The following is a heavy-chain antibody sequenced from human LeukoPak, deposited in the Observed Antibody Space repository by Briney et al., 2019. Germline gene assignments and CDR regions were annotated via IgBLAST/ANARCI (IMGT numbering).Heavy chain of an antibody. V-gene: IGHV3-23*01. Sequence: GGSLRLSCAASGFTFSSCDMSWVRQAPGKGLEWVSAISGSGGSTYYADSVKGRFTISRDNSKNTLYLQMNSLRVEDTAVYYCAKDDSSGLYDYWGQGTLVSVSS. CDR1: GFTFSSCD. CDR3: AKDDSSGLYDY. J-gene: IGHJ4*02. CDR2: ISGSGGST. D-gene: IGHD6-19*01.